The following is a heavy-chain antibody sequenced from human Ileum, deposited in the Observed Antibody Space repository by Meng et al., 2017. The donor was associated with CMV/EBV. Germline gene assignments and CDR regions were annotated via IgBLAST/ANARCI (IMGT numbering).Heavy chain of an antibody. Sequence: GVSVGWIRQPPGEALEWLALIYWDDDKRYSPSLRSRLTITKDTSKNPVVLTMTNVDPADTATYYCAHSPGTYYYNSGGYYSFGYFDYWGQGALVTVSS. CDR3: AHSPGTYYYNSGGYYSFGYFDY. D-gene: IGHD3-22*01. J-gene: IGHJ4*02. V-gene: IGHV2-5*02. CDR1: GVS. CDR2: IYWDDDK.